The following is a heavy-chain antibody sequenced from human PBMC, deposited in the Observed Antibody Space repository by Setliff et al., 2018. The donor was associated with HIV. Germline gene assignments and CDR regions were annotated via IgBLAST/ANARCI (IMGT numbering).Heavy chain of an antibody. V-gene: IGHV1-69*05. D-gene: IGHD3-10*01. Sequence: SVKVSCKASGGSFTSFAISWVRQAPGQGLEWMGGSIPIYGTPNYPQKFQGRITISTDASTSTAYMELNSLRSEDTAVYYCARNDASGSYYRLDYWGQGTLVTVSS. J-gene: IGHJ4*02. CDR2: SIPIYGTP. CDR1: GGSFTSFA. CDR3: ARNDASGSYYRLDY.